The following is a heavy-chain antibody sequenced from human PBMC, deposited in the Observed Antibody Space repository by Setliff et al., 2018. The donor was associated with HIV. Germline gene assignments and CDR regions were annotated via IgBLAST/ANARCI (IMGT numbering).Heavy chain of an antibody. CDR1: GGSISSGGYY. CDR2: IYYSGST. D-gene: IGHD3-22*01. J-gene: IGHJ4*02. Sequence: SETLSLTCTVSGGSISSGGYYWGWIRQHPGKGLEWIGYIYYSGSTYYNPSLKSRVTISVDTSKNQFSLKLSSVTAADTAVYYCAREVGYYDSSGYYDYWGQGTLVTVTS. CDR3: AREVGYYDSSGYYDY. V-gene: IGHV4-31*03.